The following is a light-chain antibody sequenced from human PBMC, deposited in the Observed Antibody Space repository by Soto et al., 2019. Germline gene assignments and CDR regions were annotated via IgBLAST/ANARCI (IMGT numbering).Light chain of an antibody. V-gene: IGLV1-47*01. J-gene: IGLJ7*01. CDR1: SSNIGGNY. CDR2: RNN. CDR3: ATWDASLSGNVV. Sequence: QSVLTQPPSASRTPGQRVTIPCSGSSSNIGGNYVFWYQHLPGTAPKLLIYRNNQRPSGVPDRFSGSKSGTSASLAISGLRSEDEAHYYCATWDASLSGNVVFGGGTQLTVL.